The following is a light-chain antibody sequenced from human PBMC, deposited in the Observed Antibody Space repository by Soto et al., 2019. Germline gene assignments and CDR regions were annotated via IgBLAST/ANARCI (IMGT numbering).Light chain of an antibody. V-gene: IGKV3D-20*02. J-gene: IGKJ5*01. Sequence: IGLTQSPDTLSLSPKEKVTPSCRASQTVIRSYLAWHQQKPGQAPRLLIYDASTRAPGIPARFSGRGSGADFTLTISSLEPEDFAVYYCQQRSDSIIFGQGTRLEI. CDR1: QTVIRSY. CDR2: DAS. CDR3: QQRSDSII.